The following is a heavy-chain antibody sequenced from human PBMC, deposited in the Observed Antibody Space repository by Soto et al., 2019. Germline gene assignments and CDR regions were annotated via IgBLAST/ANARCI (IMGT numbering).Heavy chain of an antibody. V-gene: IGHV3-15*07. CDR1: GFTFTNAW. Sequence: PGGSLRLSCATSGFTFTNAWMNWVRQAPGRGLEWVGHVKTKTDGGTTDYAAPVKGRFTISRDDSKNTLHLQMNSLRTEDTAVYYWVTGGYSGDNRYSNRWYYVDFWGQGA. J-gene: IGHJ4*02. CDR2: VKTKTDGGTT. CDR3: VTGGYSGDNRYSNRWYYVDF. D-gene: IGHD5-12*01.